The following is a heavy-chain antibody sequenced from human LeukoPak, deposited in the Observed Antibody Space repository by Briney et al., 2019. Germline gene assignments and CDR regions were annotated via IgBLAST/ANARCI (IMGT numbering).Heavy chain of an antibody. CDR3: ARAQMTTLTHGGDWLDP. CDR2: ISVYNGYT. D-gene: IGHD4-17*01. V-gene: IGHV1-18*01. Sequence: ASGKVSCKASGYSFTSYGINWVRQAPGHGLEWMGWISVYNGYTKYAQNLQDRVNMTTDAPTTTAYMELRSLTSDDRAVYYWARAQMTTLTHGGDWLDPWGQGTLVTVSS. CDR1: GYSFTSYG. J-gene: IGHJ5*02.